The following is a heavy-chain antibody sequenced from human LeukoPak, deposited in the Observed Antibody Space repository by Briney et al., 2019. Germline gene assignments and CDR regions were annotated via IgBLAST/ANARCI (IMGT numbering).Heavy chain of an antibody. V-gene: IGHV3-30*18. CDR1: GFTFSSYG. D-gene: IGHD6-13*01. J-gene: IGHJ4*02. CDR3: ANSIAAAGTLAFDY. Sequence: GGSLRLSCAASGFTFSSYGMHWVRQAPGKGLEWVAVISHDGSNKYYADSVKGRFTISRDNSKNTLYLQMNSLRAEDTAVYYCANSIAAAGTLAFDYWGQGTLVTVSS. CDR2: ISHDGSNK.